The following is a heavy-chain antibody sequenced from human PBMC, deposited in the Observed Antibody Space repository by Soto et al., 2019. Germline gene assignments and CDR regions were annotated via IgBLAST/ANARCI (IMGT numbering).Heavy chain of an antibody. CDR1: CLSFIGYY. D-gene: IGHD2-2*01. CDR3: ASAYCSSTRCSHAYYYYGMDV. J-gene: IGHJ6*02. CDR2: INHSGST. Sequence: SETLSLTCAVDCLSFIGYYGSWMCGTSGKGLEWIGEINHSGSTNYNPSLKSPVTISVDTSKNLFALKLSSVTDADTAVYYCASAYCSSTRCSHAYYYYGMDVWGQGTTVT. V-gene: IGHV4-34*01.